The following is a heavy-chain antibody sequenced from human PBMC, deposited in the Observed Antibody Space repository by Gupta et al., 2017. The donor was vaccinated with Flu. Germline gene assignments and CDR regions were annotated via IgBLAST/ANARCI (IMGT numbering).Heavy chain of an antibody. V-gene: IGHV3-23*01. CDR3: AKKYCSSTSCYFDY. Sequence: EVQLLESGGGLVQPGGSLRLSCAASGFTFSSYAMSWFRQAPGKGLEWVSGISGSGGTTYYADSVKGRFTISRDNSKNTLYLQMNSLRAEDTAVYYCAKKYCSSTSCYFDYWGQGTLVTVSS. CDR1: GFTFSSYA. D-gene: IGHD2-2*01. J-gene: IGHJ4*02. CDR2: ISGSGGTT.